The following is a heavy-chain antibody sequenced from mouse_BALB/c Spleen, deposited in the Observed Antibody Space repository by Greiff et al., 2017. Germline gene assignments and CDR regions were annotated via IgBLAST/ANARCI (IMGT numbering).Heavy chain of an antibody. J-gene: IGHJ4*01. CDR1: GFTFSSYA. CDR3: ARKDYGYVYAMDY. CDR2: ISSGGSYT. D-gene: IGHD1-2*01. Sequence: EVKLMESGGGLVKPGGSLKLSCAASGFTFSSYAMSWVRQSPEKRLEWVAEISSGGSYTYYPDTVTGRFTISRDNAKNTLYLEMSSLRSEDTAMYYCARKDYGYVYAMDYWGQGTSVTVSS. V-gene: IGHV5-9-4*01.